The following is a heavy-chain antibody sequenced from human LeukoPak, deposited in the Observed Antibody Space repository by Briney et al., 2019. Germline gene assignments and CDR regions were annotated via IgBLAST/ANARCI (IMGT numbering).Heavy chain of an antibody. Sequence: GGSLRLSCAASGFTFSSYSMNWVRQAPGKGLEWVSSISSSSSYIYYADSVKGRFTISRDNAKNSLYLQMNSLRAEDTAVYYCARWQAGRSYSSSWYAASGPNFDYWGQGTLVTVSS. V-gene: IGHV3-21*01. CDR3: ARWQAGRSYSSSWYAASGPNFDY. J-gene: IGHJ4*02. D-gene: IGHD6-13*01. CDR2: ISSSSSYI. CDR1: GFTFSSYS.